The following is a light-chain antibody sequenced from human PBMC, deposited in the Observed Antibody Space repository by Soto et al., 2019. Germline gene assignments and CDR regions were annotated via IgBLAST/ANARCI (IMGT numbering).Light chain of an antibody. V-gene: IGLV2-14*01. Sequence: QSVLTQPASVSGSPGQSITISCSGASSDVGGFKYVSWYLHHPGKVPKLIIYEVYYRPSGISNRFSGSKSGNTASLTISGLQAEDEADYYCSSYTRSGTIVFGTGTKLTVL. CDR2: EVY. CDR3: SSYTRSGTIV. J-gene: IGLJ1*01. CDR1: SSDVGGFKY.